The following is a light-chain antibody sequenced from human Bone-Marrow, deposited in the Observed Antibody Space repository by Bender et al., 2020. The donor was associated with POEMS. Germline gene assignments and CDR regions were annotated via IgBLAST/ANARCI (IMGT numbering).Light chain of an antibody. CDR3: GSYAGSFNLV. V-gene: IGLV1-40*01. CDR1: SSNMGAGYG. J-gene: IGLJ2*01. Sequence: QSVLTQPPSVSGAPGQTVTISCTGTSSNMGAGYGVNWYQQLPGTAPKLLIYNNENRPSGVPDRISGSKSGNTASLTISGLQAEGEAEYYCGSYAGSFNLVFGGGTTLSVL. CDR2: NNE.